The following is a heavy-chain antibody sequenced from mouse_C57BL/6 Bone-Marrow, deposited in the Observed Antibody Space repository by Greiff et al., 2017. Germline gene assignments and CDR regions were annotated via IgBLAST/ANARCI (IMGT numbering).Heavy chain of an antibody. CDR1: GYTFTSYW. Sequence: QVQLQQPGAELVKPGASVKLSCKASGYTFTSYWMHWVKQRPGQGLEWIGMIHPNSGSTNYNEKFKSKATLTVDKSSSTAYMQLSSLTSEDSAVYFCAKYYGNRPGFAYLGQRTLVTVSA. V-gene: IGHV1-64*01. D-gene: IGHD1-1*01. J-gene: IGHJ3*01. CDR2: IHPNSGST. CDR3: AKYYGNRPGFAY.